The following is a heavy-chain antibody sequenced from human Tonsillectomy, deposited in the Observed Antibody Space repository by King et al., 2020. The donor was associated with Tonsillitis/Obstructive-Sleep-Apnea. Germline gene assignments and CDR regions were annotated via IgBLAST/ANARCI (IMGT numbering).Heavy chain of an antibody. CDR1: GGFISSYY. J-gene: IGHJ3*02. Sequence: VQLQESGPGLVKPSETLSLTCTVSGGFISSYYWSWIRQPPGKGLEWIGYIDHSGSTNYNPSLKSRVTISVDTSKNQFSLKLSSVTAADTAVYYCAREALDAFDIWGQGTMVTVSS. CDR2: IDHSGST. V-gene: IGHV4-59*01. CDR3: AREALDAFDI.